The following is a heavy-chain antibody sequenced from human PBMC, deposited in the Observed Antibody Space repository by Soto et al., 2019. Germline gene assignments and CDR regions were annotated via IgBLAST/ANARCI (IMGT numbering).Heavy chain of an antibody. D-gene: IGHD2-2*01. J-gene: IGHJ6*02. CDR2: INPNSGGT. CDR1: GYTFTAYY. Sequence: QVQLVQSGAEVKKPGASVKVSCKASGYTFTAYYMHWVPQAPGQGLEWMGWINPNSGGTNGAQKFQGRVTMNRDTSISTAYMELSRLRSDDTAVYYCAINCSSTSCPQNYYYGMGVWGQGTTVTGSS. V-gene: IGHV1-2*02. CDR3: AINCSSTSCPQNYYYGMGV.